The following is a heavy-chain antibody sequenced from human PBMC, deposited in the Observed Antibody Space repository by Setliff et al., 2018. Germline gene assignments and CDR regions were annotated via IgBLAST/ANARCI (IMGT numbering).Heavy chain of an antibody. D-gene: IGHD6-19*01. CDR2: ISWNGGNM. Sequence: PGGSLRLSCAASGFTFTNYWINWVRQTRGKGLEWVSGISWNGGNMDYADSVKGRLTISRDNAKNSLYLQMNSLRAADTALYYWASPQAVGNYLGHWGQGTLVTVSS. J-gene: IGHJ4*02. V-gene: IGHV3-9*01. CDR1: GFTFTNYW. CDR3: ASPQAVGNYLGH.